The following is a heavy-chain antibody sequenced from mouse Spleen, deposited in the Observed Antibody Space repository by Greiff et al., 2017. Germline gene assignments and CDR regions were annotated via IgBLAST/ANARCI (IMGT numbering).Heavy chain of an antibody. J-gene: IGHJ4*01. CDR3: ARPCDFHYYAMDY. V-gene: IGHV4-1*02. D-gene: IGHD2-4*01. Sequence: EVKLVESGGGLVQPGGSLKLSCAASGFDFSRYWMSWVRQAPGKGLEWIGEINPDSSTINYTPSLKDKFIISRDNAKNTLYLQMSKVRSEDTALYYCARPCDFHYYAMDYWGQGTSVTVSS. CDR1: GFDFSRYW. CDR2: INPDSSTI.